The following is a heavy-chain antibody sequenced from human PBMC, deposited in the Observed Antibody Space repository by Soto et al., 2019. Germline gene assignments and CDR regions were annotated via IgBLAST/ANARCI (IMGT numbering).Heavy chain of an antibody. J-gene: IGHJ3*02. CDR2: VSHDGVNK. CDR1: GFSFRNHN. V-gene: IGHV3-30-3*01. D-gene: IGHD2-15*01. Sequence: QMQLVESGGGVVQPGRSLRLSSAASGFSFRNHNLHWVRQAPGKGLEWVAVVSHDGVNKHYAESVKGRLSISRDSSRDTLYLQMNSLRPEDTAVYYCVRETQIVMVVVPTPGSPGAFDMWGQGTMVTVSS. CDR3: VRETQIVMVVVPTPGSPGAFDM.